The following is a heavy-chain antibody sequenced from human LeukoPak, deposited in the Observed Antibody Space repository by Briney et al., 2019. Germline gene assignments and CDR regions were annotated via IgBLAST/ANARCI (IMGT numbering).Heavy chain of an antibody. J-gene: IGHJ4*02. CDR2: IKTDGSST. Sequence: GGSLRLSCAASGFTFSNYWMHWVRQAPGKGLLWVSRIKTDGSSTTYADLVKGRFTISRDNAKNSLYLQMNSLRAEDTAVYYCARDLRFRDDYWGQGTLVTVSS. D-gene: IGHD3-10*01. CDR3: ARDLRFRDDY. CDR1: GFTFSNYW. V-gene: IGHV3-74*01.